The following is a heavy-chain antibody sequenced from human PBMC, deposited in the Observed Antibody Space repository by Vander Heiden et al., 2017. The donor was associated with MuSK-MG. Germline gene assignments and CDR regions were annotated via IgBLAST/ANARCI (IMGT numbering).Heavy chain of an antibody. D-gene: IGHD6-19*01. CDR3: ATGGAVAGSRSEF. CDR2: IRGSGLRA. J-gene: IGHJ4*02. Sequence: EVQLLESGGGLVRPGGSLRLSCAASGLPFSDYAMSWVRQAPGKGLQGVSAIRGSGLRAFYADSVKGRLAISRDNSNNALYLDMNNLRPEDTAIYYCATGGAVAGSRSEFWGQGTLVTVSS. V-gene: IGHV3-23*01. CDR1: GLPFSDYA.